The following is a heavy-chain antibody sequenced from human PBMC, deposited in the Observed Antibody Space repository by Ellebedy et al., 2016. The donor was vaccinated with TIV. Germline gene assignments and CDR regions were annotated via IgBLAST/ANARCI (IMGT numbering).Heavy chain of an antibody. CDR1: GYTFTSYG. V-gene: IGHV1-18*01. J-gene: IGHJ5*02. CDR2: ISAYNGNT. Sequence: AASVTVSCKASGYTFTSYGIRWVRQPPGQGLEWMGWISAYNGNTNYAQKLQGRVTMTTDTSTSTAYMELRSLRSDDTAVYDCARVIVAKKTTYWFDPWGQGTLVTVSS. CDR3: ARVIVAKKTTYWFDP. D-gene: IGHD1/OR15-1a*01.